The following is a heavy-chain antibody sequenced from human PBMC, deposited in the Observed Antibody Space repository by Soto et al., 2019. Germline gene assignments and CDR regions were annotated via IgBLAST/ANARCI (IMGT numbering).Heavy chain of an antibody. CDR2: FYDFDGS. CDR3: ATWDEREHAYDV. Sequence: GGSLRLSCAAFGFTISGKKYVAWVRQAPGKGLEWVSAFYDFDGSFYAASVKGRFTTSSDSSKTTVYLQMNDLRPDDTAVYYCATWDEREHAYDVWGQGTTVTVSS. V-gene: IGHV3-53*01. D-gene: IGHD1-1*01. CDR1: GFTISGKKY. J-gene: IGHJ3*01.